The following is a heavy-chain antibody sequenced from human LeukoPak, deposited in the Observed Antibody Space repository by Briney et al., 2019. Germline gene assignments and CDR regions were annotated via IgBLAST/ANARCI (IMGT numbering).Heavy chain of an antibody. V-gene: IGHV3-64*01. CDR3: AKGYSSSWYWYFDL. Sequence: PGRSLRLSCAVSGFTFSSYAMHWVRQAPGKGLEYVSAISINGGTTYCANSVKGRFTISRDNSKNTLYLQMGSLRAEDMAVYYCAKGYSSSWYWYFDLWGRGTLVTVSS. CDR2: ISINGGTT. J-gene: IGHJ2*01. CDR1: GFTFSSYA. D-gene: IGHD6-13*01.